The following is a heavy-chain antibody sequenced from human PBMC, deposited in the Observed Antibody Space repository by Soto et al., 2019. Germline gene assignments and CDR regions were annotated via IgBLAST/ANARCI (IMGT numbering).Heavy chain of an antibody. CDR3: AKDIRRGYSGYDLFDY. D-gene: IGHD5-12*01. CDR1: GFTFSSYA. Sequence: GGSLRLSCAASGFTFSSYAMSWVRQAPGKGLEWVSAISGSGGSTYYADSVKGRFTISRDNSKNTLYLQMNSLRAEDTAVYYCAKDIRRGYSGYDLFDYWGQGTLVTVSS. J-gene: IGHJ4*02. CDR2: ISGSGGST. V-gene: IGHV3-23*01.